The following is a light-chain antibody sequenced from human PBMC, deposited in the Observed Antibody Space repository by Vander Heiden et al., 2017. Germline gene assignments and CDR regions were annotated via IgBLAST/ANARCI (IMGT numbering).Light chain of an antibody. Sequence: DIQTTQSPSSLSASVGDRVTITCRASQSISSYLNWYQQKPGKAPKLLIYAASSLQSGVPSRFSGSGSGTDFTLTISRLQPEDFATYYCQQSDSTPFTFGHGTKVDIK. CDR3: QQSDSTPFT. CDR1: QSISSY. J-gene: IGKJ3*01. CDR2: AAS. V-gene: IGKV1-39*01.